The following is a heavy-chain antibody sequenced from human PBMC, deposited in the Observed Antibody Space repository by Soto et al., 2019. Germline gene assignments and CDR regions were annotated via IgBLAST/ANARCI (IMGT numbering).Heavy chain of an antibody. Sequence: QVQLVQSGAEVKKPGASVKVSCKASGYTFTSYGISWVRQAPGQGLEWMGWISANNGNTNYAQNLQGRVTMTTDTSTSTACMELRSLRSDDTAVYYCARDRGSYALDYWGQGTLVTVSS. J-gene: IGHJ4*02. CDR3: ARDRGSYALDY. CDR1: GYTFTSYG. D-gene: IGHD1-26*01. CDR2: ISANNGNT. V-gene: IGHV1-18*01.